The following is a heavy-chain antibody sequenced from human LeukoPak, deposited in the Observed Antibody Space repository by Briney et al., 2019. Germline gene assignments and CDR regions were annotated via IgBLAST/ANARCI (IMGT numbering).Heavy chain of an antibody. CDR3: AREMQSSGWYYRGPRSPFDY. Sequence: SETLSLTCAVYGGSFSGYYWSWIRQPPGKGLEWIGEINHSGSTNYNPSLKSRVTISVDTSKNQLSLKLSSVTAADTAVYYCAREMQSSGWYYRGPRSPFDYWGQGTLVTVSS. CDR1: GGSFSGYY. CDR2: INHSGST. D-gene: IGHD6-19*01. J-gene: IGHJ4*02. V-gene: IGHV4-34*01.